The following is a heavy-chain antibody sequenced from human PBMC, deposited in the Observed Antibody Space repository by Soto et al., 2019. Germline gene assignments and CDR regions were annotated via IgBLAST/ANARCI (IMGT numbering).Heavy chain of an antibody. J-gene: IGHJ6*02. CDR2: INPSGGST. V-gene: IGHV1-46*01. CDR3: ARDYYDSSGQPLYGMDV. D-gene: IGHD3-22*01. CDR1: GYTFTSYY. Sequence: ASVKVSCKASGYTFTSYYMHWVRQAPGQGLEWMGIINPSGGSTSYAQKFQGRVTMTRDTSTSTVYMELSSLRSEDTALYYCARDYYDSSGQPLYGMDVWGQGTTVTVSS.